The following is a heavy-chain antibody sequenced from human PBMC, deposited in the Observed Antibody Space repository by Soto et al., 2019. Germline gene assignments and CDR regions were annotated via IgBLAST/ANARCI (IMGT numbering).Heavy chain of an antibody. CDR2: ISSSSSYI. J-gene: IGHJ4*02. V-gene: IGHV3-21*01. Sequence: GGSLRLSCAASGFTFSSYSMNWVRQAPGKGLEWVSSISSSSSYIYYADSVKGRFTISRDNAKNSLYLQMNSLRAEDTAVYYCARDAVAGTAATTSYYFDYWGQGTLVTVSS. CDR1: GFTFSSYS. CDR3: ARDAVAGTAATTSYYFDY. D-gene: IGHD6-19*01.